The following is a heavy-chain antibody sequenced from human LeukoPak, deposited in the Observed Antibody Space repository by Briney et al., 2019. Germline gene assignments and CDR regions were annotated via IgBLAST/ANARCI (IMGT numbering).Heavy chain of an antibody. V-gene: IGHV4-59*01. Sequence: SETLSLTCSVSGGSISSYHWSWIRQPPGKGLEWIGYIYYSGSTNYNLSLRSRVTISVDTSKNQFSLKLNSVTAADPAVYYCARGVSSSWYYLFYWGQGTLVTVSS. D-gene: IGHD6-13*01. CDR2: IYYSGST. CDR1: GGSISSYH. CDR3: ARGVSSSWYYLFY. J-gene: IGHJ4*02.